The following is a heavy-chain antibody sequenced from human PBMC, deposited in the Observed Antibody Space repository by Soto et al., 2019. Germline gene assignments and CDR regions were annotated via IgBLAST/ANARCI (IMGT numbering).Heavy chain of an antibody. CDR3: ARDLGYYYDSSGPSDY. D-gene: IGHD3-22*01. V-gene: IGHV3-7*01. CDR2: IKQDGSEK. CDR1: GFTFSSYW. J-gene: IGHJ4*02. Sequence: PGGSLRLSCAASGFTFSSYWMSWVRQAPGKGLEWVANIKQDGSEKYYVDSVKGRFTISRDNAKNSLYLQMNSLRAEDTAVYYCARDLGYYYDSSGPSDYWGQGTLVTVSS.